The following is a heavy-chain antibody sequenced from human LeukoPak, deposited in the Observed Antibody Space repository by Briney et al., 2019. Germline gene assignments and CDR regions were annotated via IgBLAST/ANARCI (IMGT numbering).Heavy chain of an antibody. CDR3: ARDLSIAVAAFDY. D-gene: IGHD6-19*01. J-gene: IGHJ4*02. CDR2: ISSSSSYI. CDR1: GFTFSSYS. V-gene: IGHV3-21*01. Sequence: GGSLRLSCAASGFTFSSYSMNWVRQAPGRGLEWVSSISSSSSYIYYADSVKGRFTISRDNAKNSLYLQMNSLRAEDTAVYYCARDLSIAVAAFDYWGQGTLVTVSS.